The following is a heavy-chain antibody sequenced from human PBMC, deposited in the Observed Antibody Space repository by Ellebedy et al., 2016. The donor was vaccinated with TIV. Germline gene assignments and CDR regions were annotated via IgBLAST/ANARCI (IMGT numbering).Heavy chain of an antibody. J-gene: IGHJ6*02. Sequence: GGSLRLSCAASGFTFSGSAMNWVRQAPGKGLEWVSYISSRSSTINYADSVKGRFTISRDNAKNSLYLQMNSLRAEDTAVYYCATLQGFSSNYYYYTMDVWGQGTTVTVSS. V-gene: IGHV3-48*04. CDR3: ATLQGFSSNYYYYTMDV. CDR1: GFTFSGSA. CDR2: ISSRSSTI. D-gene: IGHD6-19*01.